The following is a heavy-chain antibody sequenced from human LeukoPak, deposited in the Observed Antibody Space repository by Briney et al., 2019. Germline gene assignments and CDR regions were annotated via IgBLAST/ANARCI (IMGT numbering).Heavy chain of an antibody. D-gene: IGHD3-22*01. CDR3: AANWYYYDSSGYYPPLGYFQH. V-gene: IGHV3-23*01. CDR1: GFTFGDYA. CDR2: ISGSGGST. J-gene: IGHJ1*01. Sequence: GGSLRLSCTTSGFTFGDYAMSWVRQAPGKGLEWVSAISGSGGSTYYADSVKGRFTISRDNSKNTLYLQMNSLRAEDTAVYYCAANWYYYDSSGYYPPLGYFQHWGQGTLVTVSS.